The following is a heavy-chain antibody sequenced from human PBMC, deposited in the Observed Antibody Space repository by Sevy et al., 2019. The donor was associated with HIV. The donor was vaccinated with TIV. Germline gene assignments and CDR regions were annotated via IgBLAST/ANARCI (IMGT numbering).Heavy chain of an antibody. J-gene: IGHJ5*02. CDR3: GRSGSYYQVSWFDP. CDR1: NGSFSGYY. CDR2: INHSGST. Sequence: SETLSLTCGVYNGSFSGYYWSWIRQSPEKGLEWIGQINHSGSTNYNPSLKSRITISIDMSKSQFSLNLSSVTAADTAIDYCGRSGSYYQVSWFDPWGQGTLVTVSS. V-gene: IGHV4-34*01. D-gene: IGHD3-10*01.